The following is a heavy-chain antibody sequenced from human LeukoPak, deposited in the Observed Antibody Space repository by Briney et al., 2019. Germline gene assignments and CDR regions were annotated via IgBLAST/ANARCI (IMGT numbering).Heavy chain of an antibody. Sequence: ASVKVSCKASGYTFTSYYMHWVRQSPGQGLEWMGIINPSGGSTSYAQKFQGRVTITRDTSTSTVYMELSSLRSEDTAVYYCARDPPPPTHALTMALDYWGQGTLVTVSS. J-gene: IGHJ4*02. CDR2: INPSGGST. CDR1: GYTFTSYY. D-gene: IGHD4/OR15-4a*01. V-gene: IGHV1-46*01. CDR3: ARDPPPPTHALTMALDY.